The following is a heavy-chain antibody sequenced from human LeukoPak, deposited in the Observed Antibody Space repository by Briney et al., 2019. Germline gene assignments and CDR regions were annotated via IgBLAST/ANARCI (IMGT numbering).Heavy chain of an antibody. CDR2: ITWDGGSS. J-gene: IGHJ4*02. CDR1: GFTVDNYS. Sequence: GGSLRLSCAASGFTVDNYSMTWVRQVPGKGLEWVAHITWDGGSSYYADSVRGRFTMSRDNAKNSLYLQMNSRRVEDTAVYYCARGGGSSGWYDWGQGTLVTVSS. D-gene: IGHD6-19*01. CDR3: ARGGGSSGWYD. V-gene: IGHV3-20*04.